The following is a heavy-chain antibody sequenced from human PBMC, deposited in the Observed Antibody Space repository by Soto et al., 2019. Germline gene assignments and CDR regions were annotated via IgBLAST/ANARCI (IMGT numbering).Heavy chain of an antibody. J-gene: IGHJ6*02. Sequence: GGSLRLSCVASGFTFRTYTMNWVRQAPGKGLEWVSGIRGFSPYTFYAESVKGRFTISRDNAKNSLYLQMNSLGVEDTAVYYCARDRGYDAHDYYYNAMDVWGQGTTVP. CDR3: ARDRGYDAHDYYYNAMDV. CDR1: GFTFRTYT. D-gene: IGHD2-15*01. CDR2: IRGFSPYT. V-gene: IGHV3-21*01.